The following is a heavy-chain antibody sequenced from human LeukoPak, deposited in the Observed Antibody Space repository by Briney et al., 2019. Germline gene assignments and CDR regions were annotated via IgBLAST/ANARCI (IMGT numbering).Heavy chain of an antibody. J-gene: IGHJ6*03. D-gene: IGHD1-14*01. CDR3: ARDTEYYYYYYMDV. CDR2: ISSSSSTI. CDR1: GFTFSSYS. V-gene: IGHV3-48*04. Sequence: GGSLRLSCAASGFTFSSYSMNWVRQAPGKGLEWVSYISSSSSTIYYADSVKGRFTISRDNAKNSLYLQMNSLRAEDTAVYYCARDTEYYYYYYMDVWGKGTTVTVSS.